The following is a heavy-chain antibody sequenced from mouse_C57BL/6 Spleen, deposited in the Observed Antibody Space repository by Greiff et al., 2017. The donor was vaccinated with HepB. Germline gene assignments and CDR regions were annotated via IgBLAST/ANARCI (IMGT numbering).Heavy chain of an antibody. V-gene: IGHV5-4*01. J-gene: IGHJ2*01. CDR2: ISDGGSYT. CDR1: GFTFSSYA. CDR3: AREGLRPVYYFDY. D-gene: IGHD3-1*01. Sequence: EVKLVESGGGLVKPGGSLKLSCAASGFTFSSYAMSWVRQTPEKRLEWVATISDGGSYTYYPDNVKGRFTISRDNAKNNLYLQMSHLKSEDTAMYYCAREGLRPVYYFDYWGQGTTLTVSS.